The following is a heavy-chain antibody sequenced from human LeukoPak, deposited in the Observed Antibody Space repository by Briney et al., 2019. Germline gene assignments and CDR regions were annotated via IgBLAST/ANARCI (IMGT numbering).Heavy chain of an antibody. Sequence: ASVRVSCKVSGYTLTELSMHWVRQAPGKGLEWMGGFDPEDGETIYAQKFQGRVTMTEDTSTDTAYMELRSLRSDDTAVYYCARDPNYYYMDVWGKGTTVTVSS. J-gene: IGHJ6*03. CDR3: ARDPNYYYMDV. V-gene: IGHV1-24*01. CDR1: GYTLTELS. CDR2: FDPEDGET.